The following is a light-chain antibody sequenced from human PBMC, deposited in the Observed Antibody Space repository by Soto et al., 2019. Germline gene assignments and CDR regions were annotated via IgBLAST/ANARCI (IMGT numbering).Light chain of an antibody. CDR3: QQSGTSSRT. V-gene: IGKV1-5*03. CDR2: LAS. Sequence: GDRVTITCLASQTISTSLAWYQQKPGKAPKLLIYLASTLQSGVPARFSGSGSATEFTLSISSLQPDDFATYYCQQSGTSSRTFGQGTKVDIK. CDR1: QTISTS. J-gene: IGKJ1*01.